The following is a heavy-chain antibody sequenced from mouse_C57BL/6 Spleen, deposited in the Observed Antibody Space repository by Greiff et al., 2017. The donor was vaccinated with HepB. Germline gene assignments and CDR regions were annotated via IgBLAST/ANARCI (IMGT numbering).Heavy chain of an antibody. J-gene: IGHJ2*01. CDR3: AREEVNWVGYFDD. CDR1: GYAFSSYW. V-gene: IGHV1-80*01. CDR2: IYPGDGDT. D-gene: IGHD4-1*01. Sequence: VQLQQSGAELVKPGASVKISCKASGYAFSSYWMNWVKQRPGKGLEWIGQIYPGDGDTNYNGKFKGKATLTADKSCSTAYMQLSSLTSEDSAVYFCAREEVNWVGYFDDWGQGTTLTVSS.